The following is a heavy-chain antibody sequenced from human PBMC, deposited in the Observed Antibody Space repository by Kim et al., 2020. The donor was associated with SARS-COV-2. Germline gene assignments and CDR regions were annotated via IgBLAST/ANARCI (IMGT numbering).Heavy chain of an antibody. CDR3: ARRGGQLRYFDWSTRGDNWFDP. CDR1: GGSFSGYY. V-gene: IGHV4-34*01. CDR2: INHSGST. J-gene: IGHJ5*02. Sequence: SETLSLTCAVYGGSFSGYYWSWIRQPPGKGLEWIGEINHSGSTNYNPSLKSRVTISVDTSKNQFSLKLSSVTAADTAVYYCARRGGQLRYFDWSTRGDNWFDPWGQGTLVTVSS. D-gene: IGHD3-9*01.